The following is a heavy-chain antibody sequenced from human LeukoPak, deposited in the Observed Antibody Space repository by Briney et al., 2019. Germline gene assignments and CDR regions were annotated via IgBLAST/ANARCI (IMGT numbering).Heavy chain of an antibody. V-gene: IGHV3-23*01. Sequence: GGSLRLSCAVSGITLSNYGMSWVRKAPGKGMEWVAGISDSGGSTNYADSVKGRVSISRDNSKNTLYLQMNSLRVEDTALYYCARDFWDDFEYFDLWRRGTLVTVPS. CDR2: ISDSGGST. J-gene: IGHJ2*01. D-gene: IGHD3-3*01. CDR3: ARDFWDDFEYFDL. CDR1: GITLSNYG.